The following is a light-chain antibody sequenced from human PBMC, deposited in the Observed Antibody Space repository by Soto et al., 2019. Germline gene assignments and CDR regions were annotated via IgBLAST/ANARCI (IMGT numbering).Light chain of an antibody. CDR1: QSVSSSY. CDR2: GAS. V-gene: IGKV3-20*01. Sequence: EIVLTQSPGTLSLSPGERATLSCRASQSVSSSYLAWYQQKPGQAPRLLIYGASNRATGIPDICSGSGSGTDFTLTIIRLEPKDFAVYYCQQYGSSPWTFGQGTKVEIK. J-gene: IGKJ1*01. CDR3: QQYGSSPWT.